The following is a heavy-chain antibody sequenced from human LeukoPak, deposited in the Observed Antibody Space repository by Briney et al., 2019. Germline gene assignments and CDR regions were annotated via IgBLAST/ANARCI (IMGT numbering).Heavy chain of an antibody. CDR1: GFTFSSYS. CDR2: ISSSSSTI. V-gene: IGHV3-48*04. D-gene: IGHD3-10*01. CDR3: ARGGSRYGSGSRFDY. J-gene: IGHJ4*02. Sequence: GGSLRLSCAASGFTFSSYSMNWVRQAPGKGLEWVSYISSSSSTINYADSVKGRFTISRDNAKNSVYLQMNSLRAEDTAVYYCARGGSRYGSGSRFDYWGQGTLVTVSS.